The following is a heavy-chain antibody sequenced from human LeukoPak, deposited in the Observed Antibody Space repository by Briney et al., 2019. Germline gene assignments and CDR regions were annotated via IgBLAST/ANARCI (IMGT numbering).Heavy chain of an antibody. J-gene: IGHJ6*03. CDR2: IIPIFGTA. V-gene: IGHV1-69*13. Sequence: SVKVSCKASGGTFSSYAISWVRQAPGQGLEWMGGIIPIFGTANYAQKFQGRVTITADESTSTAYMELSSLRSEDTAVYYCATLWFGELRIGYMDVWGKGTTVTVSS. CDR3: ATLWFGELRIGYMDV. D-gene: IGHD3-10*01. CDR1: GGTFSSYA.